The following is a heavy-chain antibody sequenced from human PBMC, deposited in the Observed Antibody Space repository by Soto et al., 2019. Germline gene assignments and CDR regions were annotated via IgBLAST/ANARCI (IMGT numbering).Heavy chain of an antibody. D-gene: IGHD3-3*01. CDR3: ARCYSGVVIWFDP. CDR2: IYPGDSDT. Sequence: GESLKSSCNGSGYSFTSYWIGWVRQMPGKGLEWMGIIYPGDSDTRYSPSFQGQVTISADKSISTAYLQWSSLKASDTAMYYCARCYSGVVIWFDPWGQGTLVTVSS. CDR1: GYSFTSYW. J-gene: IGHJ5*02. V-gene: IGHV5-51*01.